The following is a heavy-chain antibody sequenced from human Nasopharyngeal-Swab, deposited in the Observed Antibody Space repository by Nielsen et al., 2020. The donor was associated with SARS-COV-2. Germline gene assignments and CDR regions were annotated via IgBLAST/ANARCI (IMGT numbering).Heavy chain of an antibody. CDR1: GGTFSSYA. CDR2: IIPILGIA. J-gene: IGHJ2*01. CDR3: AAGRATILNWYFDL. V-gene: IGHV1-69*04. D-gene: IGHD5-24*01. Sequence: SVKVSCKASGGTFSSYAISWVRQAPGQGLEWMGRIIPILGIANYAQKFQGRVTITADKSTSTAYMELSSLRSEDTAVYYCAAGRATILNWYFDLWGRGTLVIVSS.